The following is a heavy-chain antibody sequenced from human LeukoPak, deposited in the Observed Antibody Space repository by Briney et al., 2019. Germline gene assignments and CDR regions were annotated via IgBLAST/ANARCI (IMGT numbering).Heavy chain of an antibody. J-gene: IGHJ4*02. Sequence: SETLALPRGVSGGSISNTNWWTWVRQPPGKGLEWIGEVNLQGSTDYNPSLKSRVAISVDKSENHISLKLTSVTAADTAVYYCAREGGLYRPLDYSGQVILVTVAS. CDR3: AREGGLYRPLDY. V-gene: IGHV4-4*02. CDR2: VNLQGST. CDR1: GGSISNTNW.